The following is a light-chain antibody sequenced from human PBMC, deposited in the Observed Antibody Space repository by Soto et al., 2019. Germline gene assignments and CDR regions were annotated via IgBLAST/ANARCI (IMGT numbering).Light chain of an antibody. Sequence: QSALTQPRSVSGSPGQSVTISCTGTSSDVGGYNFVSWYQQHPGKAPKLMISDVSKRPSGVPDRFSGSKSGNTASLTISGLQVEDEADYYCCSYAGSYTFVVFGGGTKLTVL. CDR3: CSYAGSYTFVV. V-gene: IGLV2-11*01. J-gene: IGLJ2*01. CDR1: SSDVGGYNF. CDR2: DVS.